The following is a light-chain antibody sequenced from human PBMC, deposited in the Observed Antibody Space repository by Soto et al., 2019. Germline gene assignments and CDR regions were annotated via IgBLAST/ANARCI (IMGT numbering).Light chain of an antibody. CDR3: QQYNRYPRT. J-gene: IGKJ1*01. V-gene: IGKV1-16*01. CDR1: QDIGSS. CDR2: AAS. Sequence: DIQMTQSPSSLSVSVGDRVTITCRASQDIGSSLGWFQQKPGKAPKSLIYAASTLQVGVPSRFSSSGSGTDFILTISSLQPEDFATYYGQQYNRYPRTFGQGTKVEIK.